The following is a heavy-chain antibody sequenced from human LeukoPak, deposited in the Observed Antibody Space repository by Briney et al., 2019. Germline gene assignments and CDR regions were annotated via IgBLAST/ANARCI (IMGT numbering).Heavy chain of an antibody. CDR3: ARGQGSSWPFDY. D-gene: IGHD6-13*01. J-gene: IGHJ4*02. CDR1: GGSISSHY. V-gene: IGHV4-59*11. Sequence: PSETLSLTCTVSGGSISSHYWSRIRQPPGKGLEWIGYIYYSGSTNYNPSLKSRVTISVDTSKNQFSLKLSSVTAADTAVYYCARGQGSSWPFDYWGQGTLVTVSS. CDR2: IYYSGST.